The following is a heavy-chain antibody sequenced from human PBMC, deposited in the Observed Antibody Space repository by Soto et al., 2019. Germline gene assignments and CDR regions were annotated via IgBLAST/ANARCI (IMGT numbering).Heavy chain of an antibody. V-gene: IGHV1-8*01. CDR3: ARRNGAYGRLDY. CDR1: GYTFTSYD. J-gene: IGHJ4*02. CDR2: MNPNSGNT. Sequence: QVQLVQSGAEVKKPGASVKVSCKASGYTFTSYDINWVRQATGQGLEWMGWMNPNSGNTDYAQKFRGRVTMTRDTSIRTAYMELSGLTSEDTVVYYCARRNGAYGRLDYWGLGTLVTVSS. D-gene: IGHD2-8*01.